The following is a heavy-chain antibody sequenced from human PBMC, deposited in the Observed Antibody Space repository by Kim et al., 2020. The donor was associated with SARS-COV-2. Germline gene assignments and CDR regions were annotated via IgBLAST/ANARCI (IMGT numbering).Heavy chain of an antibody. Sequence: GESLKISCKGSGYSFTSYWIGWVRQMPGKGLEWMGIIYPGDSDTRYSPSFQGQVTISADKSISTAYLQWSSLKASDTAMYYCARQGVTLRQYGSGTQMLFDPWGQGTLVTVSS. CDR3: ARQGVTLRQYGSGTQMLFDP. CDR2: IYPGDSDT. CDR1: GYSFTSYW. V-gene: IGHV5-51*01. D-gene: IGHD3-10*01. J-gene: IGHJ5*02.